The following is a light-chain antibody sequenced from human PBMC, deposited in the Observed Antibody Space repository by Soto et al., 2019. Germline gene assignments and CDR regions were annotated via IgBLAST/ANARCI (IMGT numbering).Light chain of an antibody. CDR2: GAS. CDR3: QQYATTPPRT. Sequence: EIVLTQSPGTLSLSLGERATLSCSASQSVSNNFLAWYQQKPGQAPRLLIYGASSRATGIPDRFSGSGSGTDFTLTISRLETEDFGVYYCQQYATTPPRTFGQGTKVDNK. J-gene: IGKJ1*01. V-gene: IGKV3-20*01. CDR1: QSVSNNF.